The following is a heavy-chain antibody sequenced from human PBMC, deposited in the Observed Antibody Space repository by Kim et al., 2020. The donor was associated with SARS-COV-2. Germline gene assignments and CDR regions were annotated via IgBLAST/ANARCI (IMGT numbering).Heavy chain of an antibody. Sequence: SETLSLTCSVSGDSIGSFYWSWIRQTPGKGLEWIGYVCHSGTANFSPSFNSRVTLSVDMAKNQFSLTLRSVTAADTAFYYCARETTGYGELPDWGQGILVIVSS. V-gene: IGHV4-59*01. J-gene: IGHJ4*02. D-gene: IGHD3-10*01. CDR3: ARETTGYGELPD. CDR1: GDSIGSFY. CDR2: VCHSGTA.